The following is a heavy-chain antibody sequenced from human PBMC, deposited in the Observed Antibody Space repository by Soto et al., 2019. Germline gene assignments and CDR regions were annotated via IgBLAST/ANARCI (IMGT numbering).Heavy chain of an antibody. D-gene: IGHD6-13*01. J-gene: IGHJ4*02. Sequence: VKVSCKASGGTFSSYAISWVRQAPGQGLEWMGGIIPIFGTANYAQKFQGRVTITADESTSTAYMELSSLRSEDTAVYYCARDSLSPYSGDFDYWGQGTLVTVSS. CDR2: IIPIFGTA. CDR1: GGTFSSYA. V-gene: IGHV1-69*01. CDR3: ARDSLSPYSGDFDY.